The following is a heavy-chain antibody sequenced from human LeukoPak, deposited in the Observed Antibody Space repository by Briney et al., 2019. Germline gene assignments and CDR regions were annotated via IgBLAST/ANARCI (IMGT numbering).Heavy chain of an antibody. Sequence: SETLSLTCTVSGGSISTYYWSWIRQPPGKGLEWIGYISYSGSTNYNPSLRSRVTISVDTSKNQFSLKLNSVTAADTAMYYCQSRFLEWLLDYWGQGTLVTVSS. D-gene: IGHD3-3*01. J-gene: IGHJ4*02. CDR2: ISYSGST. V-gene: IGHV4-59*08. CDR3: QSRFLEWLLDY. CDR1: GGSISTYY.